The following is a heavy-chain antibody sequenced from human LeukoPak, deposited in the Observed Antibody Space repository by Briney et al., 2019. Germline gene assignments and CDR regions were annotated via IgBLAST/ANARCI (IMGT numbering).Heavy chain of an antibody. D-gene: IGHD1-26*01. CDR1: GFTFDDYA. J-gene: IGHJ4*02. V-gene: IGHV3-9*03. Sequence: GGSLRLSCAASGFTFDDYAMHWVRQAPGKGLEWVSGITWSGGNIVYAASVKGRFTISRDNAKNSLYLQMNSLRAEDMALYYCAKARLGVTSYFDYWGQGTLVTVSS. CDR3: AKARLGVTSYFDY. CDR2: ITWSGGNI.